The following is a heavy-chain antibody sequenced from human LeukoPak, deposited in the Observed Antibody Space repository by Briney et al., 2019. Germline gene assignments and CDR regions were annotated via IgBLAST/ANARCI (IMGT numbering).Heavy chain of an antibody. J-gene: IGHJ4*02. V-gene: IGHV1-2*02. Sequence: GASVKVSCKASGYTFTGYYMHWVRQAPGQGLEWMGWINPNSGGTNYAQKFQGRVTMTRDTSISTAYMELSRLRSDDTAVYYCARTTYYDFWSGYPRFDYWGQGTRVTVSS. CDR1: GYTFTGYY. CDR3: ARTTYYDFWSGYPRFDY. CDR2: INPNSGGT. D-gene: IGHD3-3*01.